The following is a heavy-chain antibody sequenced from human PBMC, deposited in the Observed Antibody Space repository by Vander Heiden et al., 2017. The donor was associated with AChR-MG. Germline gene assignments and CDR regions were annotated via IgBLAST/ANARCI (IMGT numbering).Heavy chain of an antibody. J-gene: IGHJ6*02. Sequence: VQLVESGGGLVQPGGSLRLSCAASAFSFSRYWMSWVRPAPGKGLGLVANIKQDGSEKNCVDSVKGRFTISRDNAKNSLFLHMNSLRAEDTALYYCARDRIVDVPPVMGGGYYYGMDIWGQGTTGTVSS. D-gene: IGHD2-2*01. CDR1: AFSFSRYW. CDR2: IKQDGSEK. V-gene: IGHV3-7*01. CDR3: ARDRIVDVPPVMGGGYYYGMDI.